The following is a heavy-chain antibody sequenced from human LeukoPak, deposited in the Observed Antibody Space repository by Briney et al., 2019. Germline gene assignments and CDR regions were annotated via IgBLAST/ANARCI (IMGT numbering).Heavy chain of an antibody. CDR1: GFTLSTYA. CDR2: TSSSDAGT. D-gene: IGHD5-12*01. V-gene: IGHV3-23*01. J-gene: IGHJ4*02. CDR3: ARGDWLPLPYAFDH. Sequence: GGSLRLSCAASGFTLSTYAMSWVRQTPGKGLEWVAATSSSDAGTYHADSVRGRFTISRDNSKNSLYLQMNSLRAEDTAVYYCARGDWLPLPYAFDHWGQGTLVTVSS.